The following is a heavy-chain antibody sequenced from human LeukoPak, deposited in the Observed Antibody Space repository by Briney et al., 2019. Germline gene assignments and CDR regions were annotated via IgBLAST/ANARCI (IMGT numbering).Heavy chain of an antibody. CDR3: AKDSSHGDYGLLFDY. Sequence: GSLRLSCAASGFTFSSYGMHWVRQAPGKGLEWVALISDDGSNIYYADSVKGRFTISRDKSKNTLYLQMNSLRAEDTAVYYCAKDSSHGDYGLLFDYWGQGTLVTVSS. D-gene: IGHD4-17*01. J-gene: IGHJ4*02. CDR1: GFTFSSYG. CDR2: ISDDGSNI. V-gene: IGHV3-30*18.